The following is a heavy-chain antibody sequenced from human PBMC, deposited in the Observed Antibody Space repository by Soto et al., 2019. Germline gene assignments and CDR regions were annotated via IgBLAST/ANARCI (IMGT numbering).Heavy chain of an antibody. CDR1: GYTFINYG. CDR3: ARERQYEPLLY. CDR2: VSAYNRNT. D-gene: IGHD2-2*01. J-gene: IGHJ4*02. V-gene: IGHV1-18*01. Sequence: QVQLVQSGVEVKKPGASVKVSCQASGYTFINYGITWLRQAPGQGLEWMGWVSAYNRNTNYAQRFQDRVTMTTDTSTRTAYMELRNLKSDDTAIYFCARERQYEPLLYWGQGTLVTVSS.